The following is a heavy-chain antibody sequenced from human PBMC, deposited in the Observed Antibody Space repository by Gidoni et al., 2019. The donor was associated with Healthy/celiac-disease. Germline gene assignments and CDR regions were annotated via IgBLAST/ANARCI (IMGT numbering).Heavy chain of an antibody. CDR1: GGTFSSDA. D-gene: IGHD6-13*01. CDR3: ARPTKAGRTYCYYGMDV. J-gene: IGHJ6*02. Sequence: QVQRVQSEADVKKHEYSVKGACKAAGGTFSSDAISWWRQAPGQGLEWMGGIIPIFGTANYAQKFQGRVTITADESTSTAYMGLSSLRSADTAVSYCARPTKAGRTYCYYGMDVWGQGTTVTVSS. V-gene: IGHV1-69*01. CDR2: IIPIFGTA.